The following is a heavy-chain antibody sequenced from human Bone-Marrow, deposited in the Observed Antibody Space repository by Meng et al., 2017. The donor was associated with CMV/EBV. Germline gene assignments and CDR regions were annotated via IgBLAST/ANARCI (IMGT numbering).Heavy chain of an antibody. Sequence: ASVKVSCKASGYTFTGYYMHWVRQAPGQGLEWMGWINPNSGGTNYAQKFQGRVTMTRDTSISTAYMELSRLRSDDTAVYYCARGRLIAARRANWFDPWGQGTRVTVSS. D-gene: IGHD6-6*01. V-gene: IGHV1-2*02. CDR2: INPNSGGT. J-gene: IGHJ5*02. CDR1: GYTFTGYY. CDR3: ARGRLIAARRANWFDP.